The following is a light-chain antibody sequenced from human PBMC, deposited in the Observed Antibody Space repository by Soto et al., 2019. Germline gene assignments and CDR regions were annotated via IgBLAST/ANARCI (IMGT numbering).Light chain of an antibody. V-gene: IGLV2-23*02. CDR1: SSDVGSYNH. CDR2: EVT. Sequence: QSALTQPASVSGSPGQSITISCTGTSSDVGSYNHVSWYQQHPGKAPKLMIYEVTRRPSGVSDRFTGSKSGNTASLTISGLQAEDEGDYYCCSYTGDITWVFGGGTKVTVL. J-gene: IGLJ3*02. CDR3: CSYTGDITWV.